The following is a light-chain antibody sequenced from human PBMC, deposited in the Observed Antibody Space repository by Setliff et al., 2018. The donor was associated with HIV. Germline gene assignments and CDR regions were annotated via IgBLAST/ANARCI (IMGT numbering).Light chain of an antibody. J-gene: IGLJ1*01. CDR1: SNDVGDNNY. V-gene: IGLV2-14*01. Sequence: QSALTQPASVSGSPGQSIIISCTGTSNDVGDNNYVSWYQQHPGKAPKFIIYEVSIRPSGVSTRFSGSKSGNTASLTISGLQAEDEADYYCISYTVNNSPLYVLGSGTRAPS. CDR2: EVS. CDR3: ISYTVNNSPLYV.